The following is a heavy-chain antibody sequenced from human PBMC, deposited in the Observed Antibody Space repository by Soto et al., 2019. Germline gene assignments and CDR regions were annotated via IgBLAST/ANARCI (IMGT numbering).Heavy chain of an antibody. J-gene: IGHJ6*02. CDR3: ATSSAADYYYYGMDV. D-gene: IGHD6-13*01. CDR2: IYYSGST. V-gene: IGHV4-59*08. Sequence: QVQLQESGPGLVKPSETLSLTCTVSGGSISSYYWSWIRQPPGKGLEWIGYIYYSGSTNYNPSLKSRVTISVDTSKNQFSLKLSSVTAADTAVYYCATSSAADYYYYGMDVWGQGTTVTVSS. CDR1: GGSISSYY.